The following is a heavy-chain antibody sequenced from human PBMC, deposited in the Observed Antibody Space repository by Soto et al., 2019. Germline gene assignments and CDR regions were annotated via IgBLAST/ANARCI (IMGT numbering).Heavy chain of an antibody. D-gene: IGHD5-12*01. CDR2: VYYSGST. Sequence: PSETLSLTCTVSGGSISSYYWSWIRQTPGKGLEWIGYVYYSGSTNYNPSLKSRVTISVDTSKNQFSLKLSSVTAADTAVYYCARSGYSGYDAKVNDYYYYYYMDVWGKGTTVTVSS. CDR1: GGSISSYY. V-gene: IGHV4-59*08. CDR3: ARSGYSGYDAKVNDYYYYYYMDV. J-gene: IGHJ6*03.